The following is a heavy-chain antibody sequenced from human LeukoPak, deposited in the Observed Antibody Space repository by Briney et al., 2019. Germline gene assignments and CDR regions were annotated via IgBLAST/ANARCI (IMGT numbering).Heavy chain of an antibody. D-gene: IGHD3-10*01. CDR1: PFTFSSYG. J-gene: IGHJ5*02. CDR3: ARGELLYNWFDP. CDR2: ISGSGGST. Sequence: GGSLRLSCAASPFTFSSYGMHWVRQAPGKGLEWVSAISGSGGSTYYADSVKGRFTISRDNSKNTLYLQMNSLRAEDTAAYYCARGELLYNWFDPWGQGTLVTVSS. V-gene: IGHV3-23*01.